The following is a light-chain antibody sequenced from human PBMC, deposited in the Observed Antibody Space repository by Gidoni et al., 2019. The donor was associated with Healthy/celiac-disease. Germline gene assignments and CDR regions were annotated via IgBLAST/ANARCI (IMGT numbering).Light chain of an antibody. Sequence: DIVMTQSPASLAVSLGERATTNCKSSQSVLYSSNNKNYLAWYQQKPGQPPKLLIYGASTRESGVPDRFSGSGSGTDFTLTISSLQAEDVAVYYCQQYYSTPLTFGQGTKVEIK. CDR2: GAS. CDR1: QSVLYSSNNKNY. J-gene: IGKJ1*01. V-gene: IGKV4-1*01. CDR3: QQYYSTPLT.